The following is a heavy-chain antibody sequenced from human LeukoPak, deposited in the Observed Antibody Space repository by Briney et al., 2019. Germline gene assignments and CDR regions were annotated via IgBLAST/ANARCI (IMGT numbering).Heavy chain of an antibody. V-gene: IGHV3-43*02. J-gene: IGHJ4*02. CDR3: AKDRSYYYDSSGYYRENYFDY. CDR1: GFTFDDYA. CDR2: ISGGGGST. Sequence: GGSLRLSCAASGFTFDDYAMHWVRQAPGKGLEWVSLISGGGGSTYYTDSVKGRFTISRDNSKNSLYLQMNSLRTEDTALYYCAKDRSYYYDSSGYYRENYFDYWGQGTLVTVSS. D-gene: IGHD3-22*01.